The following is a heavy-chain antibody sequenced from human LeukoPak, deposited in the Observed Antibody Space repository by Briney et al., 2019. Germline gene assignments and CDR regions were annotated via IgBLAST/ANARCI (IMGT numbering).Heavy chain of an antibody. V-gene: IGHV3-21*04. J-gene: IGHJ3*01. D-gene: IGHD4-23*01. CDR2: VSSSGVNT. CDR1: GFTFSSYS. Sequence: GGSLRLSCAASGFTFSSYSMNWVRQAPGKGLEWVACVSSSGVNTYYADSVKGRFTISRDNAEKSLYLQMDSLRGDDTARYYCVSKLRWQSDFWG. CDR3: VSKLRWQSDF.